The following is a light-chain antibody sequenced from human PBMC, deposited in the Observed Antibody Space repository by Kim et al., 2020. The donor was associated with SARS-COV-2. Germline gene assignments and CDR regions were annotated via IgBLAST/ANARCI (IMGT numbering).Light chain of an antibody. J-gene: IGLJ1*01. Sequence: SYELTQPPSVSVSPGQTARITCSGYKLGDKYVSWYQQKPGQSPVVVIHQDNQRPSGIPERFSGSNSGNTATLTISGTQAMDEADYYCQAWDSSTHNYVFGTGTKVTVL. CDR2: QDN. CDR1: KLGDKY. CDR3: QAWDSSTHNYV. V-gene: IGLV3-1*01.